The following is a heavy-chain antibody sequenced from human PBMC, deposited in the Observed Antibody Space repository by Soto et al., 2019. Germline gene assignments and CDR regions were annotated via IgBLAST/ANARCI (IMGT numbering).Heavy chain of an antibody. CDR1: GFTFSSYW. CDR2: INRDGNEK. J-gene: IGHJ4*02. D-gene: IGHD3-22*01. Sequence: GGSLRLSXAASGFTFSSYWMSWVRQAPGKGLQWVANINRDGNEKYYVDSLKGRFTISRDNAENSLYLQMNTLRAEDTAVYYCARAPDGSGSYYYFDGWGQGTLVTVSS. CDR3: ARAPDGSGSYYYFDG. V-gene: IGHV3-7*03.